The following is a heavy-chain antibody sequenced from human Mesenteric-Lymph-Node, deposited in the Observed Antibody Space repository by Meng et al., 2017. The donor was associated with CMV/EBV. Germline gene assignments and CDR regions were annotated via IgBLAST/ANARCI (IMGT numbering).Heavy chain of an antibody. CDR2: IKHSGSN. CDR3: ARDLEGGAFDI. Sequence: GSLRLSCAVYGGSFSGHYWSWIRQPPGKGLEWIGEIKHSGSNNYNPSLKSRVTISVDKSKNQFSLKLSSVTAADTAVYYCARDLEGGAFDIWGQGTMVTVSS. V-gene: IGHV4-34*01. J-gene: IGHJ3*02. D-gene: IGHD1-1*01. CDR1: GGSFSGHY.